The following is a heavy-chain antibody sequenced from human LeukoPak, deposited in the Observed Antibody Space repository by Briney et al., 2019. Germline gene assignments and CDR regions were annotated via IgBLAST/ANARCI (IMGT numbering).Heavy chain of an antibody. J-gene: IGHJ6*03. CDR1: GGSISSYY. CDR3: ARVSGLGYPYYYYMDA. D-gene: IGHD1-1*01. V-gene: IGHV4-59*01. CDR2: IYYSGST. Sequence: PSETLSLTCTVSGGSISSYYWSWIRQPPGKGLEWIGYIYYSGSTNYNPSLTSRVTISVDTSKNQFSLKLGSVTAADTAMYYCARVSGLGYPYYYYMDAWGKGTTVTVSS.